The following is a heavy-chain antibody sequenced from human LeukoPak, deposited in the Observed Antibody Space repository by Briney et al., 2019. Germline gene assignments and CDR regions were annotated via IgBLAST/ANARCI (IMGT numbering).Heavy chain of an antibody. V-gene: IGHV4-31*03. CDR1: GGSISSGGYY. J-gene: IGHJ5*02. CDR2: IYYSGST. D-gene: IGHD2-2*01. Sequence: SETLSLTCTVSGGSISSGGYYWSWIRQHPGKGLEWIGYIYYSGSTYYNPSLKSRVTISVDTSKNQFSLKLSSVTAADTAVYYCARGVVVPAASYSWFDPWGQGTLVTVSS. CDR3: ARGVVVPAASYSWFDP.